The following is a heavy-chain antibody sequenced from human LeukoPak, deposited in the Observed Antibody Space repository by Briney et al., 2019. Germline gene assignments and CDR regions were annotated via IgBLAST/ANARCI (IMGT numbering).Heavy chain of an antibody. V-gene: IGHV1-18*01. CDR3: AKVIIVVVAANPGDY. J-gene: IGHJ4*02. CDR2: ISAYNGNT. CDR1: LYSFTSYV. Sequence: ASVKVSRKATLYSFTSYVLSSGRPAPRQGVGWMAWISAYNGNTNYAQKLQGRVTMTTDTSTSTAYMELRSLRSADTAVYYCAKVIIVVVAANPGDYWGQGTLVTVSS. D-gene: IGHD2-15*01.